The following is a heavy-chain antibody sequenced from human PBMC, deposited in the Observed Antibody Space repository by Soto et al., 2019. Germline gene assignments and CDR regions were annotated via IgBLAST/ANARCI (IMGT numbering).Heavy chain of an antibody. Sequence: SVKVSCKASGGTFSSYAISWVRQAPGQGLEWMGGIIPIFGTANYAQKFQGRVTITADESTSTAYMELSSLRSEDTAVYYCAGELVYYYDSSGYYFTYWGQGTLVTVS. CDR3: AGELVYYYDSSGYYFTY. J-gene: IGHJ4*02. CDR2: IIPIFGTA. V-gene: IGHV1-69*13. D-gene: IGHD3-22*01. CDR1: GGTFSSYA.